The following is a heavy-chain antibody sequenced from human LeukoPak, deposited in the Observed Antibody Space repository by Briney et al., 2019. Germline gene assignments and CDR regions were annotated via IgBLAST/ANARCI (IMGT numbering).Heavy chain of an antibody. J-gene: IGHJ4*02. CDR1: GFPFNSYW. V-gene: IGHV3-72*01. D-gene: IGHD3-16*01. CDR2: TRDKANSYTT. Sequence: GGSLRLSCAASGFPFNSYWMTWVRQAPGKGLEWVGRTRDKANSYTTEYAASVKGRFTISRDDSKNSVYLQMNSLKIEDTAVYYCAKGRRSYGYWYFDSWGQGTLVTVSS. CDR3: AKGRRSYGYWYFDS.